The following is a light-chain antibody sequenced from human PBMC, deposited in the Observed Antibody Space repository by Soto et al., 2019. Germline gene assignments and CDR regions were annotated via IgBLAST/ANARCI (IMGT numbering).Light chain of an antibody. CDR2: GAS. CDR1: RGISSSY. Sequence: ENVLTQSPGTLSLSPGERATLSCRASRGISSSYLAWYQQKTGQAPRLLMYGASTRATGFPDRFSGSGSGTEFTLTISSLHSEDFAVYYCQQYYDWPITFGQGTRLEIK. CDR3: QQYYDWPIT. V-gene: IGKV3-15*01. J-gene: IGKJ5*01.